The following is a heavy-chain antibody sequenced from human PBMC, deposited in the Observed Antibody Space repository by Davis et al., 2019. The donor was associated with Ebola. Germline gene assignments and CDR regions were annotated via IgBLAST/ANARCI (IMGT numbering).Heavy chain of an antibody. Sequence: ALVKVSCKASGYTFTSYDINWVRQATGQGLEWMGWMNPNSGNTGYAQKFQGRVTMTRNTSISTAYMELSSLRSEDTAVYYCARRIAARPNWFDPWGQGTLVTVSS. J-gene: IGHJ5*02. CDR3: ARRIAARPNWFDP. V-gene: IGHV1-8*01. CDR1: GYTFTSYD. CDR2: MNPNSGNT. D-gene: IGHD6-6*01.